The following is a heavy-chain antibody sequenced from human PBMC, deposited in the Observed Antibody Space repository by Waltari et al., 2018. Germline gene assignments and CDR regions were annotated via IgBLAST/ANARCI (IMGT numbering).Heavy chain of an antibody. CDR3: AADRRGGSLSAFDI. CDR1: GLTFTSPA. Sequence: QMQLVQSGPEVKKPGTSVKVSCKASGLTFTSPAWQWVRQARGQRLEWIGWIVVGSGNTNYAQKFQERVTITRDISTGTVYMELSSLRSDDTAVYYCAADRRGGSLSAFDIWGQGTMVTVSS. CDR2: IVVGSGNT. D-gene: IGHD3-10*01. V-gene: IGHV1-58*01. J-gene: IGHJ3*02.